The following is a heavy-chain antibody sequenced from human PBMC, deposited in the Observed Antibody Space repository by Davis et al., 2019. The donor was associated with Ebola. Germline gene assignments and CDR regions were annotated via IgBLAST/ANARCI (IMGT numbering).Heavy chain of an antibody. D-gene: IGHD2-21*01. Sequence: SVKVSCKASGYTFTSYGISWVRQAPGQGLEWMGGIVPIFGSANYAQKFQGRVTITADESTSTAYMELSSLRSEDTAVYYCARPRDYVVGNAFDIWGQGTMVTVSS. CDR2: IVPIFGSA. V-gene: IGHV1-69*13. J-gene: IGHJ3*02. CDR1: GYTFTSYG. CDR3: ARPRDYVVGNAFDI.